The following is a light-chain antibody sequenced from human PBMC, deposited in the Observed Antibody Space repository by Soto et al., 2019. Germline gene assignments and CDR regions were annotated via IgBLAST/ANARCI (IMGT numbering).Light chain of an antibody. J-gene: IGKJ4*01. V-gene: IGKV3-20*01. CDR3: QQYGSTPLT. CDR2: VAS. Sequence: EIVLTPSPGTLSLSPGERAPLSCRATQSVSSTSLVWYQQKPRQAPRLLISVASSRATGIPDRFSGSGSGTDFTLTISRLEPEDFVVYYCQQYGSTPLTFGGGTTV. CDR1: QSVSSTS.